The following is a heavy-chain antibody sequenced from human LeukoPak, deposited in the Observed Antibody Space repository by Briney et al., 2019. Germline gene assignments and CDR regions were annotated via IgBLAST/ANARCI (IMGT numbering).Heavy chain of an antibody. D-gene: IGHD3-10*01. CDR2: INGDGSST. V-gene: IGHV3-74*01. Sequence: GGSLRLSCAASGFTFSSYWMHWVRQAPGKGLVWVSRINGDGSSTGYADSVKGRFTISRDNAKNTLYLQMNSLRAEDTAVYYCARVSYYYGSGSYRPTAVYYFDYWGQGTLVTVSS. CDR1: GFTFSSYW. J-gene: IGHJ4*02. CDR3: ARVSYYYGSGSYRPTAVYYFDY.